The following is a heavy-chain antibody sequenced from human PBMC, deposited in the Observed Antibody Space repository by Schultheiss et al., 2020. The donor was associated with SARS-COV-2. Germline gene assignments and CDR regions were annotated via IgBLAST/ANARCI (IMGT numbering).Heavy chain of an antibody. D-gene: IGHD3-9*01. CDR3: ARIAMTGNDAFDI. V-gene: IGHV3-21*01. CDR1: RFTFSSYS. Sequence: GGSLRLSCAASRFTFSSYSMNWVRQAPGKGLEWVSSISSSSSYIYYADSVKGRFTISRDNAKNSLYLQMNSLRAEDTAVYYCARIAMTGNDAFDIWGQGTMVTVSS. J-gene: IGHJ3*02. CDR2: ISSSSSYI.